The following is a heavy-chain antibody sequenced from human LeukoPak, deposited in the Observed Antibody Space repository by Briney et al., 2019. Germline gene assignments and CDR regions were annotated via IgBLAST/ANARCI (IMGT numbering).Heavy chain of an antibody. CDR3: ASDGWGNPYYYYMDV. CDR2: INPSGGST. CDR1: GYTFTSYY. J-gene: IGHJ6*03. Sequence: GASVTVSCKASGYTFTSYYMHWVRQAPGQGLEWMGIINPSGGSTSYAQKFQGRVTMTRDMSTSTVYMELSSLRSEDTAVYYCASDGWGNPYYYYMDVWGKGTTVTVSS. V-gene: IGHV1-46*01. D-gene: IGHD6-19*01.